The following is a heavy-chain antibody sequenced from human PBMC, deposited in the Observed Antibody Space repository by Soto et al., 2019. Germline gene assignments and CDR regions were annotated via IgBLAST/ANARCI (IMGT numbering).Heavy chain of an antibody. V-gene: IGHV3-23*01. D-gene: IGHD4-17*01. CDR3: AASHLRGPFSY. Sequence: QAWGSLRLSCAASGFPFSSYAMSWVRQAPGKGLEWVSAISGSGGSTYYADSVKGRFTISRDNSKNTLYLQMNSLRAEDTAVYYCAASHLRGPFSYWGQGTLVTVSA. CDR1: GFPFSSYA. CDR2: ISGSGGST. J-gene: IGHJ4*02.